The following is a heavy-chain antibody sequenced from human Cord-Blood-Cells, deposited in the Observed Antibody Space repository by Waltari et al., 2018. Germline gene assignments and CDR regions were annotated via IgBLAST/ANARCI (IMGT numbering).Heavy chain of an antibody. D-gene: IGHD6-6*01. CDR1: GFSLSTRGVG. CDR2: IYWDDDK. V-gene: IGHV2-5*02. Sequence: QITLKESGPTLVKPTQTLTLTCTFSGFSLSTRGVGVGWIRQPPGKALEWLALIYWDDDKRYSPSLKSRLTITKDTSKNQVVLTMTNMDPVDTATYYCAHTSEYSSSSELDYWGQGTLVTVSS. CDR3: AHTSEYSSSSELDY. J-gene: IGHJ4*02.